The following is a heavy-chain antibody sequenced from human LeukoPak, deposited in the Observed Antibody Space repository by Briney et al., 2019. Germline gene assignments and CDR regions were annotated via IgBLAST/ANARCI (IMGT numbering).Heavy chain of an antibody. D-gene: IGHD2/OR15-2a*01. CDR1: GFTLSTSAVG. CDR2: IHWDDDK. CDR3: AHRGVLLSFDY. V-gene: IGHV2-5*02. Sequence: SGPTLVKPTQTLTLTCTFSGFTLSTSAVGVGWIRQPPGKALEWLALIHWDDDKRYTTSMKSRLTIPKDPSKNRVVPTMTNMDSVDTATYYCAHRGVLLSFDYWGQGTLVTVSS. J-gene: IGHJ4*02.